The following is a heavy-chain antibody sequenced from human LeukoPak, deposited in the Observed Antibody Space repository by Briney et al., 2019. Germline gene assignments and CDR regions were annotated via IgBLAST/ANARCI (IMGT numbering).Heavy chain of an antibody. Sequence: ASVKVSCKASGGTFSSYAIGWVRQAPGQGLEWLGRIIPIFGIANYAQKFQGRVTITADKSTSTAYMELSSLRSEDTAVYYCARDRPHPPNAYFDYWGQGTLVTVSS. CDR2: IIPIFGIA. CDR1: GGTFSSYA. CDR3: ARDRPHPPNAYFDY. J-gene: IGHJ4*02. V-gene: IGHV1-69*04.